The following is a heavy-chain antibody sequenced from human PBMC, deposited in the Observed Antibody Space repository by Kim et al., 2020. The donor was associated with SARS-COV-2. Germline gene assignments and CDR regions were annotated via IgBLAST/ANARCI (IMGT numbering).Heavy chain of an antibody. CDR3: ARGERHGSYWGAEYFHL. Sequence: CGKGRFTICRDNAKNTTYLQCNSLRAEDTAVYYCARGERHGSYWGAEYFHLWGEGTLVTVSS. D-gene: IGHD3-22*01. J-gene: IGHJ1*01. V-gene: IGHV3-74*01.